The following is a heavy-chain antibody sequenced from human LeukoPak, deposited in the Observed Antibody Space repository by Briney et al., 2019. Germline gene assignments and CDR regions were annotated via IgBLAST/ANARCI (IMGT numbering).Heavy chain of an antibody. D-gene: IGHD3-10*01. CDR1: GFTLSSYA. Sequence: GGSLRLSCAASGFTLSSYATTWVRQAPGKGLEWFSAISGSGADTYYADSVKGRFTISRDTSKNTVYLQMNSLRDEDTAVYYCAKQLDSGNYYPTGDDYWGQGTLVTVSS. CDR2: ISGSGADT. J-gene: IGHJ4*02. CDR3: AKQLDSGNYYPTGDDY. V-gene: IGHV3-23*01.